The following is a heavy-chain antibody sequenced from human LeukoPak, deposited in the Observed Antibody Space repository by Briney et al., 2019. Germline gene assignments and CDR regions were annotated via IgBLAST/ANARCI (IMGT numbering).Heavy chain of an antibody. V-gene: IGHV3-30-3*01. J-gene: IGHJ1*01. CDR1: GFTFSSYA. D-gene: IGHD3-10*01. Sequence: GGSLRLSCAASGFTFSSYAMHWVRQAPGKGLEWVAVISYDGSNKYYADSVKGRFTISRDNSKNTLYLQMNSLRAEDTAVYYCAREQYGSGSYYTIPGYFQHWGQGTLVTVSS. CDR3: AREQYGSGSYYTIPGYFQH. CDR2: ISYDGSNK.